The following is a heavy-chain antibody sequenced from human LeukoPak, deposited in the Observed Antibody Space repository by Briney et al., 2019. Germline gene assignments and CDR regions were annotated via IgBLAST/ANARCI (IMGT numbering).Heavy chain of an antibody. CDR2: TNPNSGGT. V-gene: IGHV1-2*02. CDR1: GYTFSGYY. D-gene: IGHD6-13*01. Sequence: GASVKVSCKASGYTFSGYYMHWVRQAPGQGLEWMGWTNPNSGGTNYAQKFQGRVTMTRDTSISTAYMELSRLRSDDTAVYYCARGYPLSTTAAGTYFQHWGQGTLVTVSS. J-gene: IGHJ1*01. CDR3: ARGYPLSTTAAGTYFQH.